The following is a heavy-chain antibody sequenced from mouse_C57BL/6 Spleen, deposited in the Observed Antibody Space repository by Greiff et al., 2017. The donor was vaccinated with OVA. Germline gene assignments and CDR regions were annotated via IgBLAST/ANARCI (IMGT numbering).Heavy chain of an antibody. CDR3: TRDGVAYYFDY. Sequence: DVMLVESGEGLVKPGGSLKLSCAASGFTFSSYAMSWVRQTPEKRLEWVAYISSGGDYIYYADTVKGRFTISRDNARNTLYLQMSSLKSEDTAMYYCTRDGVAYYFDYWGQGTTLTVSS. D-gene: IGHD1-1*01. CDR1: GFTFSSYA. V-gene: IGHV5-9-1*02. J-gene: IGHJ2*01. CDR2: ISSGGDYI.